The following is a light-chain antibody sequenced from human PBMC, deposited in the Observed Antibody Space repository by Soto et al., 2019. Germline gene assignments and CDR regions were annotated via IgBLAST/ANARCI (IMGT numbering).Light chain of an antibody. CDR1: SSDVGGYNY. J-gene: IGLJ1*01. CDR2: DVS. V-gene: IGLV2-14*01. CDR3: SSYTSSSTLVV. Sequence: QSALTQPASVSGSPGQSITISCTGTSSDVGGYNYVSWCQQHPGKAPKLMIYDVSNRPSGVSNRFSGSKSGNTASLTISGLQAEDEADSYCSSYTSSSTLVVFGTGTKLTVL.